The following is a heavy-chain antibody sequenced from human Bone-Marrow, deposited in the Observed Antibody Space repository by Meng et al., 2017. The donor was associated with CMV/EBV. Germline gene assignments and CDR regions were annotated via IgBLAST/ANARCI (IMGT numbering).Heavy chain of an antibody. V-gene: IGHV3-11*04. Sequence: GGSLRLSCAASGLTFSDNFITWIRQAPGKGLEWVSYISSTGGTIYYADSVKGRFTVSRDNARNSLYLQMNSLRAEDTAVYYCARHARELLHDAFDIWGQGTRVTVSS. CDR3: ARHARELLHDAFDI. D-gene: IGHD2-15*01. CDR2: ISSTGGTI. CDR1: GLTFSDNF. J-gene: IGHJ3*02.